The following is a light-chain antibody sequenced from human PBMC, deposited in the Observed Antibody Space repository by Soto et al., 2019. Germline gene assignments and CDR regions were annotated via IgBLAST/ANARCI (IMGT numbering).Light chain of an antibody. J-gene: IGKJ1*01. V-gene: IGKV1-5*01. CDR2: DVS. CDR1: QNINTW. CDR3: QQYNIYWT. Sequence: DIQMTQSPSTLSASVGDRVTITCRASQNINTWLAWYQQKPGKAPKLLVYDVSSLESGVPSRFRGSGSGTEFTLTISSLQPDDFATYYCQQYNIYWTFGQGTKVEIK.